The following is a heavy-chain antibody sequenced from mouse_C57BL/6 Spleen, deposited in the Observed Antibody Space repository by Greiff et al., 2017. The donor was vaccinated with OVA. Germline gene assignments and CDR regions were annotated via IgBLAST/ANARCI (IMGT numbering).Heavy chain of an antibody. CDR3: VSPFITTVVDYYAMDY. Sequence: EVHLVESGGGLVQPKGSLKLSCAASGFSFNTYAMNWVRQAPGKGLEWVARIRSKSNNYATYYADSVKDRFTISRDDSESMLYLQMNNLKTEDTAMYYCVSPFITTVVDYYAMDYWGQGTSVTVSS. CDR2: IRSKSNNYAT. D-gene: IGHD1-1*01. V-gene: IGHV10-1*01. J-gene: IGHJ4*01. CDR1: GFSFNTYA.